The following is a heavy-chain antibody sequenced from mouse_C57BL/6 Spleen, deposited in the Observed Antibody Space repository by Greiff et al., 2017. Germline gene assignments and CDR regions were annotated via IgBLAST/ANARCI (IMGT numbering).Heavy chain of an antibody. J-gene: IGHJ1*03. CDR3: ASSSYSSSYVGYFDV. D-gene: IGHD1-1*01. CDR1: GFAFSSYW. Sequence: VQLQESGAELVKPGASVKISCTASGFAFSSYWMTWVQQRPGKGLEWVGQIYPGVGDTNYNGKFKGKATLTADKSSSTAYMQLSSLTSEDSAVYSWASSSYSSSYVGYFDVWGTGTTVTVSS. V-gene: IGHV1-80*01. CDR2: IYPGVGDT.